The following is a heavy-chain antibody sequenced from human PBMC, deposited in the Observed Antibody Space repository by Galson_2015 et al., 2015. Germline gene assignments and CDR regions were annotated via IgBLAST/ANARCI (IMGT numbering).Heavy chain of an antibody. V-gene: IGHV3-74*01. CDR2: INSDGSST. CDR3: ARVAVATDYFDY. Sequence: SLRLSCAASGFTFSSYWMHWVRHAPGKGLVWVSRINSDGSSTSYADSVKGRFTISRDNAKNTLYLQMNSLRAEDTAVYYCARVAVATDYFDYWGQGTLVTVSS. J-gene: IGHJ4*02. CDR1: GFTFSSYW. D-gene: IGHD5-12*01.